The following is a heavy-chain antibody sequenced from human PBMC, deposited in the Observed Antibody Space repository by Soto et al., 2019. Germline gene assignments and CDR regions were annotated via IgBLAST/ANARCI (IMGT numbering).Heavy chain of an antibody. Sequence: QVQLVESGGGVVQPGRSLRLSCAASGFTFSSYGMHWVRQAPGKGLEWVAVISYDGSNKFYADSVKGRFTISRDNSKNTLYLQMNSRRAEDTAVYYCAKDGLWFGEFADYYGMHVWGQGTTVTVSS. CDR3: AKDGLWFGEFADYYGMHV. D-gene: IGHD3-10*01. J-gene: IGHJ6*02. CDR1: GFTFSSYG. V-gene: IGHV3-30*18. CDR2: ISYDGSNK.